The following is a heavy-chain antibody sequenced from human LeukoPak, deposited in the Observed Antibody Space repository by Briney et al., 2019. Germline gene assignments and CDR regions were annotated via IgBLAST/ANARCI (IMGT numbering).Heavy chain of an antibody. V-gene: IGHV4-4*07. CDR3: ARGGYSYGRAFDY. D-gene: IGHD5-12*01. Sequence: SETLSLTCTASGVSMINYYWNWIRQPAGKGLEWIGRIYSTGSADYNSSVKSRVTMSVDMSKGQISLRLNSVTAADTAVCYCARGGYSYGRAFDYWGQGTLVTVSS. CDR2: IYSTGSA. CDR1: GVSMINYY. J-gene: IGHJ4*02.